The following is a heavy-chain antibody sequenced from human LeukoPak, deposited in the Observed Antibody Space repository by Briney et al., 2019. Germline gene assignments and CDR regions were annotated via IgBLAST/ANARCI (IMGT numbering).Heavy chain of an antibody. V-gene: IGHV3-23*01. J-gene: IGHJ4*02. Sequence: GASLRLSCAAPGFTFSSYAMSWVRQTPGKGLEWVSAISGSGGSTYYADSVKGRFTISRDNSKNTLYLQMNSLRAEDTAVYYCAKDVVSGDYSYFDYWGQGTLVTVSS. D-gene: IGHD4-17*01. CDR3: AKDVVSGDYSYFDY. CDR1: GFTFSSYA. CDR2: ISGSGGST.